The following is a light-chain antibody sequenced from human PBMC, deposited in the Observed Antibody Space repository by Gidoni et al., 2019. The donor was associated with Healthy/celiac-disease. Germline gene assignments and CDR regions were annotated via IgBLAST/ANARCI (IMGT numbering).Light chain of an antibody. CDR1: HIGSKS. CDR3: QVWDSSSDHHYV. Sequence: SFVLTQPPSVSVAPGQAARITCGGNHIGSKSVHWYQQKPAQAAVLLVYDDSDRPPGIPGRFSGSNSWNTATLPVSRVEAGDEADYYCQVWDSSSDHHYVFGTGTKVTVL. V-gene: IGLV3-21*02. CDR2: DDS. J-gene: IGLJ1*01.